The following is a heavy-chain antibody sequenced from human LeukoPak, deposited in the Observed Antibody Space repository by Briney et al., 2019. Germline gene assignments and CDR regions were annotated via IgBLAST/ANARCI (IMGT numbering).Heavy chain of an antibody. CDR3: AGERGPYYHYFDY. J-gene: IGHJ4*02. D-gene: IGHD1-26*01. CDR2: IYYTGST. Sequence: PSETLSLTCAVYGGSFSGYYWSWIRQPPGKGLEWIGSIYYTGSTYYNSSLKSRVTISVDTSKNQFSLNLTSVTASDTAVYYCAGERGPYYHYFDYWGQGTLVTVSS. V-gene: IGHV4-34*01. CDR1: GGSFSGYY.